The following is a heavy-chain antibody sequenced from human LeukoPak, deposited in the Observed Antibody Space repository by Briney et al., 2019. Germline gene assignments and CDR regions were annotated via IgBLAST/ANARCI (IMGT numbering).Heavy chain of an antibody. CDR3: ARQTGSGLFILP. V-gene: IGHV4-61*01. CDR1: GGSISSGSYF. CDR2: IYHSGST. D-gene: IGHD3/OR15-3a*01. Sequence: SETLSLTCTVSGGSISSGSYFWSLIRQPPGKGLEWIGYIYHSGSTHYNPSLKSRVTISVDTSKNQFSLRLTSVTAADTAVYYCARQTGSGLFILPGGQGTLVTVSS. J-gene: IGHJ4*02.